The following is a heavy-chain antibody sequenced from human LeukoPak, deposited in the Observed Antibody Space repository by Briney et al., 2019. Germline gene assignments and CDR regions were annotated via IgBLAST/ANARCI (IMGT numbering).Heavy chain of an antibody. CDR2: ISGSGVST. Sequence: GGSLRLSCAASGFTFSSYGMSWVRQAPGKGLEWVSAISGSGVSTYYADSVKGRFTISRDNSKNTLYLQMNSLRAEDTAVYYCAKDRMGWFGNWFDPWGQGTLVTVSS. V-gene: IGHV3-23*01. D-gene: IGHD3-10*01. CDR3: AKDRMGWFGNWFDP. J-gene: IGHJ5*02. CDR1: GFTFSSYG.